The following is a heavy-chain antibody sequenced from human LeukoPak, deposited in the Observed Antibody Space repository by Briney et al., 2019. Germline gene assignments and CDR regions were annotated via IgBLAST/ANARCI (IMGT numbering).Heavy chain of an antibody. J-gene: IGHJ4*02. D-gene: IGHD4-17*01. CDR2: IYYSGST. Sequence: SETLSLTCTVSGGSISSSSYYWGWIRQPPGKGLEWIGSIYYSGSTYCNPSLKSRVTISVDTSKNQFFLKLSSVTAADTAVYYCARTGGDYGDGSPFDYWGQGTLVTVSS. CDR3: ARTGGDYGDGSPFDY. CDR1: GGSISSSSYY. V-gene: IGHV4-39*07.